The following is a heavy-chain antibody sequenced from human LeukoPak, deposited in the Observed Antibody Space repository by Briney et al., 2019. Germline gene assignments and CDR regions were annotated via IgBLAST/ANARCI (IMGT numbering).Heavy chain of an antibody. D-gene: IGHD6-19*01. CDR3: ARRSSGWYFAFDI. V-gene: IGHV5-51*01. CDR1: GYSFTSYW. Sequence: GESLKISCKGSGYSFTSYWIGWVRQIPGKGLEWMGIIYPGDSDTRYSPSFQGQVTISADKSISTAYLQWSSLKASDTAMYYCARRSSGWYFAFDIWGQGTMVTVSS. J-gene: IGHJ3*02. CDR2: IYPGDSDT.